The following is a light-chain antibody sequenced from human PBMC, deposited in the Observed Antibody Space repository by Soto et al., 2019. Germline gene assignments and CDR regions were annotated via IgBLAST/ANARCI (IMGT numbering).Light chain of an antibody. CDR3: QQSYSTPQA. CDR1: QSISSY. V-gene: IGKV1-39*01. Sequence: DIQMTQSPSSLSASVGDRVTITCRASQSISSYLNWYQQTPGKAPKLLIYAASSLQRVVRSRFSGSGSGTDFTLTISSLQPEDFATYYCQQSYSTPQAFGQGTKVEIK. CDR2: AAS. J-gene: IGKJ1*01.